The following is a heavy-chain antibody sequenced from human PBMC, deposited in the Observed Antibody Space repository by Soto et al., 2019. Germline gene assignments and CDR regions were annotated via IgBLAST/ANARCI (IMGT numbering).Heavy chain of an antibody. V-gene: IGHV1-18*01. Sequence: GPGVKKPGASVKVSCKTSGHTFGNYDISWVRQAPGQGLEWMGWISTHNGDTNYAQKFQGRVTMTTDTSTRTAYMELRSLRSDDTAVYYCARDRTTMTVVVLTVGGGWFDPWGQGTLVTVSS. CDR2: ISTHNGDT. J-gene: IGHJ5*02. D-gene: IGHD3-22*01. CDR1: GHTFGNYD. CDR3: ARDRTTMTVVVLTVGGGWFDP.